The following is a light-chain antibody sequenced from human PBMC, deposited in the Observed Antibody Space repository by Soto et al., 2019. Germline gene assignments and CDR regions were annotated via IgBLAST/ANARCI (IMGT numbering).Light chain of an antibody. V-gene: IGKV3-11*01. Sequence: EIVLTQSPATLSLSPGERATLSCRASQSVSSYLAWYQQKPDQAPRLLIYDASNRATGIPARFSGSGSGTDFTLTISSLEPEDFAVDYCQQRSNWPPWWTFGQGTKLEIK. CDR2: DAS. CDR3: QQRSNWPPWWT. J-gene: IGKJ2*02. CDR1: QSVSSY.